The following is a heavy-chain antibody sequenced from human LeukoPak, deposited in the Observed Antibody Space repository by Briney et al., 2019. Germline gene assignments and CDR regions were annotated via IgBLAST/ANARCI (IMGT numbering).Heavy chain of an antibody. V-gene: IGHV3-74*01. CDR3: ARVGPVVSGAFDI. D-gene: IGHD5/OR15-5a*01. CDR1: GFTFSSYW. Sequence: GGSLRLSCAAAGFTFSSYWMHWVRQAPGKWLVWVSRIISDGSSTSYPDSVKGRFTISRDNAKNTLYLQMNSLRAEDTAVYYCARVGPVVSGAFDIWGQGTMVTVSS. J-gene: IGHJ3*02. CDR2: IISDGSST.